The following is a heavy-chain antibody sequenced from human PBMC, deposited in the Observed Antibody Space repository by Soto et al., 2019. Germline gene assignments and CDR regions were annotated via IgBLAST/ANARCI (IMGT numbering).Heavy chain of an antibody. V-gene: IGHV3-13*04. CDR1: GFTLSSYD. CDR3: ARAIAPTLFDS. CDR2: IGTAGDT. J-gene: IGHJ4*02. D-gene: IGHD3-22*01. Sequence: GGSLRLSCSASGFTLSSYDMHWVRQGPGKGLEWVSAIGTAGDTNYAGSVKGRFTISRENAMNSLYLQMNSLRAADTAICFCARAIAPTLFDSWGQGTLVTVSS.